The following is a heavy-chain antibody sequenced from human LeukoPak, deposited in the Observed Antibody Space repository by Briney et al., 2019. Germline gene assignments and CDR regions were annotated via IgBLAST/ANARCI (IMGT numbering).Heavy chain of an antibody. CDR1: GYTFTNYG. CDR2: ISASNGNT. V-gene: IGHV1-18*01. CDR3: ALIPHCTTITCYYFDY. J-gene: IGHJ4*02. Sequence: ASVKVSCKASGYTFTNYGISWVRQAPGQGLEWMGWISASNGNTNYAQNLQGRVTMTTDTSTSTAYMELRSLRSDDTAIYYCALIPHCTTITCYYFDYWGQGTLVTVSS. D-gene: IGHD2-8*01.